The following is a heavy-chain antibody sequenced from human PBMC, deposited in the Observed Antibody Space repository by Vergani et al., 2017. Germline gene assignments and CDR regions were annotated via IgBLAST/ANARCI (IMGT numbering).Heavy chain of an antibody. CDR3: ARWGNEKRLDS. CDR1: GFTFSSHG. CDR2: IWYDGSNK. Sequence: QVQLVESEGGVVQPGRSLTLSCVASGFTFSSHGMHWVRQAPGKGEEWVAVIWYDGSNKYYGDSVKGRFTISRDNSKNMLYLQMNSLRVEDTAVYYCARWGNEKRLDSWGQGTLSTVSS. V-gene: IGHV3-33*01. J-gene: IGHJ5*01. D-gene: IGHD1-1*01.